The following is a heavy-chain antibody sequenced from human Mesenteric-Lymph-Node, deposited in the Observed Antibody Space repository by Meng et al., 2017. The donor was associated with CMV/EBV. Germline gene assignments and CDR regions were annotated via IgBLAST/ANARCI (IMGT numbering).Heavy chain of an antibody. CDR1: GYTFTSSW. Sequence: KVSCKASGYTFTSSWIAWVRQMPGKGLEWMGIIYPGDSDTRYNPSFEGQVTISADKSISTAYLQWSSLKASDTAMYYCARGFCSSTSCYTVFEYWGQGTLVTVSS. D-gene: IGHD2-2*02. V-gene: IGHV5-51*01. CDR3: ARGFCSSTSCYTVFEY. CDR2: IYPGDSDT. J-gene: IGHJ4*02.